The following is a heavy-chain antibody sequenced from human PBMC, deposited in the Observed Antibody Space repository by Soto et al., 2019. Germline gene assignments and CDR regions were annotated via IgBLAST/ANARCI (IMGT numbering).Heavy chain of an antibody. CDR2: ISGSGGST. D-gene: IGHD3-16*02. V-gene: IGHV3-23*01. CDR1: GFTFSSYA. J-gene: IGHJ4*02. CDR3: AKDHRALYYDYIWGSYRPSDY. Sequence: GGSLRLCWAASGFTFSSYAMSWVRQAPGKGLEWVSAISGSGGSTYYADSVKGRFTISRDNSKNTLYLQMNSLRAEDTAVYYCAKDHRALYYDYIWGSYRPSDYWGQGTLVTVSS.